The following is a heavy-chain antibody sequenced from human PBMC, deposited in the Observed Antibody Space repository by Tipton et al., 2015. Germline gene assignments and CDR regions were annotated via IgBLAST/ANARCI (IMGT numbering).Heavy chain of an antibody. CDR2: IKQDGSEK. V-gene: IGHV3-7*03. CDR3: ACQDYDSLTRDYQTVDY. CDR1: GFTFYSYW. D-gene: IGHD3-9*01. Sequence: SLRLSCAASGFTFYSYWMNWVRQAPGKGLEWVANIKQDGSEKNYVDSVKGRFTISRDNAKSSLYLQLNSLRPEDTAVYYCACQDYDSLTRDYQTVDYWGQGTLVTVYS. J-gene: IGHJ4*02.